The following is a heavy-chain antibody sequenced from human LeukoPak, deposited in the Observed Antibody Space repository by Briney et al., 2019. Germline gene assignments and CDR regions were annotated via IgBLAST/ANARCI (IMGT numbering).Heavy chain of an antibody. J-gene: IGHJ4*02. CDR1: GGSISSHY. V-gene: IGHV4-59*11. Sequence: PSETLSLTCTVSGGSISSHYWSWIRQPPGKGLEWIGYIYYSGSTNYNPSLKSRVTISVDTPKNQFSLKLSSVTAADTAVYYCARSITIFASFDYWGQGTLVTVSS. D-gene: IGHD3-3*01. CDR3: ARSITIFASFDY. CDR2: IYYSGST.